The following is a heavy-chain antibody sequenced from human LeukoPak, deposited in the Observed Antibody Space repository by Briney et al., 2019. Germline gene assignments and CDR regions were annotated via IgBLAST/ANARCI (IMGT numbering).Heavy chain of an antibody. CDR2: ISWNSGSI. V-gene: IGHV3-9*01. CDR3: AKASAQWLASYFDY. Sequence: GGSLILSCSASGFTFDDYAMHWVRQAPGKGLEWVSGISWNSGSIGYADSVKGRFTISRDNAKNSLYLQMNSLRAEDTALYYCAKASAQWLASYFDYWGQGTLVTVSS. J-gene: IGHJ4*02. CDR1: GFTFDDYA. D-gene: IGHD6-19*01.